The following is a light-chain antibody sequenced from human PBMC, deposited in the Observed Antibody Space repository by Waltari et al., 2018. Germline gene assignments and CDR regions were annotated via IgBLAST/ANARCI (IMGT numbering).Light chain of an antibody. V-gene: IGLV1-36*01. CDR3: AAWDDSLNGRGV. CDR2: YED. Sequence: QSVLTQPPSVSEAPRQRVTISCSGSSSNIGNKAVNWNQQLPGKAPKLLICYEDLLPSGVPDRCSGAKAGTSASLAMSGLKAEGEPDYYCAAWDDSLNGRGVFGGGTKLTVL. CDR1: SSNIGNKA. J-gene: IGLJ2*01.